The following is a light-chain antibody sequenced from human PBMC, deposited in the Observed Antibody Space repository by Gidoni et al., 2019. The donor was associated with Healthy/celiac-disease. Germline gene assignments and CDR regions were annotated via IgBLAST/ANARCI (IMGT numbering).Light chain of an antibody. Sequence: DIVMTQSPLSLPVTPGEPASISCRSSQSLLHSNGYNYLDWYLQKPGQSPQLLIYLGSNRASGVPDRFSGSGSGTDFTLKISRVEAEDVGVYYCMQALQIPYTFXQXTKLXIK. J-gene: IGKJ2*01. V-gene: IGKV2-28*01. CDR3: MQALQIPYT. CDR1: QSLLHSNGYNY. CDR2: LGS.